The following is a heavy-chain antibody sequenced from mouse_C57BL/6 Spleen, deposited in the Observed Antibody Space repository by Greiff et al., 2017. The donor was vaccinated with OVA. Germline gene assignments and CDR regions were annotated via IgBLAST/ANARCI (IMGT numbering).Heavy chain of an antibody. CDR2: ISDGGSYT. CDR3: ARADGSFFFDV. CDR1: GFTFSSYA. D-gene: IGHD2-3*01. J-gene: IGHJ1*03. Sequence: DVMLVESGGGLVKPGGSLKLSCAASGFTFSSYAMSWVRQTPEKRLEWVATISDGGSYTYYPDNVKGRFTISRDNAKNNLYLQMSHLKSEDTAMYYCARADGSFFFDVWGTGTTVTVSS. V-gene: IGHV5-4*03.